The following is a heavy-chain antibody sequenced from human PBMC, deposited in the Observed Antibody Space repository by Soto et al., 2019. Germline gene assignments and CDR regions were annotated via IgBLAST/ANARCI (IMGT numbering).Heavy chain of an antibody. V-gene: IGHV4-59*01. Sequence: SETLSLTCTVSGGSISSYYWSWIRQPPGKGLEWIGYIYYSGSTNYNPSLKSRVTIPVDTSKNQFSLKLSSVTAADTAVYYCARVYDFWSGYYFDYWGQGTLVTVSS. CDR2: IYYSGST. D-gene: IGHD3-3*01. CDR1: GGSISSYY. J-gene: IGHJ4*02. CDR3: ARVYDFWSGYYFDY.